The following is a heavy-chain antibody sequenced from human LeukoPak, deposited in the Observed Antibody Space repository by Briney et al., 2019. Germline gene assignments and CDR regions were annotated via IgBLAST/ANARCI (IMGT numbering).Heavy chain of an antibody. CDR3: ARDLPLRFLDY. J-gene: IGHJ4*02. CDR2: IDPSGGST. D-gene: IGHD3-3*01. V-gene: IGHV1-46*01. Sequence: ASVKVSCKASGYTFTSYYMHWVRQAPGQGLEWMGIIDPSGGSTSYAQKFQGRVTMTRDTSTSTVYMELSSLRSEDTAVYYCARDLPLRFLDYWGQGTLVTVSS. CDR1: GYTFTSYY.